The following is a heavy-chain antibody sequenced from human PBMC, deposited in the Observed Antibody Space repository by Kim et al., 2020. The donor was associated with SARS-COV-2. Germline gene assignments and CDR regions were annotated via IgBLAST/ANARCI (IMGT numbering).Heavy chain of an antibody. CDR2: IWYDGSNK. CDR3: AKSEWGGCSGGSCYSYYYYYYYGMDV. V-gene: IGHV3-33*06. Sequence: GGSLRLSCAASGFTFSSYAMHWVRQAPGKGLEWVAVIWYDGSNKYYADSVKGRFTISRDNSKNTLYLQMNSLRAEDTAVYYCAKSEWGGCSGGSCYSYYYYYYYGMDVWGQGTTVTVSS. J-gene: IGHJ6*02. D-gene: IGHD2-15*01. CDR1: GFTFSSYA.